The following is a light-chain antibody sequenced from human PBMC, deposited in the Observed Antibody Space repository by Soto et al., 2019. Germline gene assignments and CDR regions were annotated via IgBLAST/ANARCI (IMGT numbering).Light chain of an antibody. J-gene: IGLJ1*01. Sequence: QSALTQPASVSGSPGQSITISCTGTSSDVGGYNYVSCYQQHPGKAHKLMIYDVSNRPSGVSNRFSGSKSGNTASLTISGLQAEDEADYYCSSYTSSSTLLYVFGTGTKVTVL. CDR3: SSYTSSSTLLYV. CDR1: SSDVGGYNY. CDR2: DVS. V-gene: IGLV2-14*01.